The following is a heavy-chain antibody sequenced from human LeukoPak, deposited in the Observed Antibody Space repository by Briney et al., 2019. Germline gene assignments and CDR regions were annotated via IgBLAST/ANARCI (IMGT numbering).Heavy chain of an antibody. Sequence: SETLSHTCAVYGGSFSGYYWSWIRQPPGKGLEWIGEINHSGSTNYNPSLKSRVTISVDTSKNQFSLKLSSVTAADTAVYYCARERADWSSNAIDYWGQGTLVTVSS. D-gene: IGHD3-9*01. CDR2: INHSGST. V-gene: IGHV4-34*01. CDR3: ARERADWSSNAIDY. CDR1: GGSFSGYY. J-gene: IGHJ4*02.